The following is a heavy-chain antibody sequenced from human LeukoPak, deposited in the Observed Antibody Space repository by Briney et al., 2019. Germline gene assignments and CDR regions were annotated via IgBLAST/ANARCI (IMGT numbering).Heavy chain of an antibody. CDR1: GYTFTSYG. J-gene: IGHJ5*02. CDR3: ARAAPYLVPADSWFDP. V-gene: IGHV1-18*01. CDR2: ISAYNGNT. Sequence: ASVKVSCKASGYTFTSYGISWVRQAPGQGLEWMGWISAYNGNTNYAQKLQGRVTMTTDTSTSTAYMELRSLRSDDTAVYYCARAAPYLVPADSWFDPWGQGTLVTVSS. D-gene: IGHD2-2*01.